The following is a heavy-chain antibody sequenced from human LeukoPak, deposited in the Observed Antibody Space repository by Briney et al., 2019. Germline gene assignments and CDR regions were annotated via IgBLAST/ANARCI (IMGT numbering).Heavy chain of an antibody. D-gene: IGHD6-13*01. V-gene: IGHV1-8*01. CDR1: GYTFTSYD. Sequence: ASVKVSCKASGYTFTSYDINWVRQATGQGLEWMGWMNPNSGNTGYAQKFQGRVTMTRNTSISTAYMELSSLRSEDTAVYYCARKAPPSSRGLTSSSALLRFDPWGQGTLVTVSS. CDR2: MNPNSGNT. CDR3: ARKAPPSSRGLTSSSALLRFDP. J-gene: IGHJ5*02.